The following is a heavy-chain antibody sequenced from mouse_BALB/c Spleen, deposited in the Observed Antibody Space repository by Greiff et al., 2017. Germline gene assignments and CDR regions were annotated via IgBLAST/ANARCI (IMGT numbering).Heavy chain of an antibody. V-gene: IGHV1-31*01. J-gene: IGHJ3*01. D-gene: IGHD2-4*01. CDR1: GYSFTGYY. CDR3: ARGGDYDGFAY. Sequence: DVKLQESGPELVKPGASVKISCKASGYSFTGYYMHWVKQSHVKSLEWIGRINPYNGATSYNQNFKDKASLTVDKSSSTAYMELHSLTSEDSAVYYCARGGDYDGFAYWGQGTLVTVSA. CDR2: INPYNGAT.